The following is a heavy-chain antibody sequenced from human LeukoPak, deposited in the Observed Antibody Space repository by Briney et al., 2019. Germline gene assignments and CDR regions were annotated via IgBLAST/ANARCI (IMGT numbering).Heavy chain of an antibody. Sequence: SETLSLTCTVSGGSISSYYWSWIRQPPGKGLEWIGYIYYSGSTNYNPSLKSRVTISVDTSKNQFSLKLSSVTAADTAVYYCARDLRGEDWGQGTLVTVSS. CDR3: ARDLRGED. J-gene: IGHJ4*02. V-gene: IGHV4-59*01. CDR2: IYYSGST. CDR1: GGSISSYY. D-gene: IGHD3-10*01.